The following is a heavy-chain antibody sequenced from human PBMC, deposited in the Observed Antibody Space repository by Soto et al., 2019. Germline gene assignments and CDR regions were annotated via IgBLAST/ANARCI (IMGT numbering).Heavy chain of an antibody. CDR1: GFTFSSYE. Sequence: EVQLVESXXGLVQPGGSLRLSCAASGFTFSSYEMNWVRQAPGKGLEWVSYISSSGSTIYYADSVKGRFTISRDNAKNSLYLQMNSLRAEDTAVYYCARELAVAGIFGWGQGTLVTVSS. CDR2: ISSSGSTI. J-gene: IGHJ4*02. D-gene: IGHD6-19*01. CDR3: ARELAVAGIFG. V-gene: IGHV3-48*03.